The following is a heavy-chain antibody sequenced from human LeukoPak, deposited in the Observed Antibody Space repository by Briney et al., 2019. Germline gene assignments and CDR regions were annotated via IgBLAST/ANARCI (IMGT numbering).Heavy chain of an antibody. CDR1: GVTFNTYG. Sequence: GGSLRLSCAAPGVTFNTYGMHWVRQAPGKGLEWVAVIWLDGSNKYYADSVKGRFTISRDNSKNTLYLQMNSLRAEDTAVYYCARDVGYYYDSRGYYLDYWGQGTLVTVSS. CDR3: ARDVGYYYDSRGYYLDY. D-gene: IGHD3-22*01. J-gene: IGHJ4*02. CDR2: IWLDGSNK. V-gene: IGHV3-33*01.